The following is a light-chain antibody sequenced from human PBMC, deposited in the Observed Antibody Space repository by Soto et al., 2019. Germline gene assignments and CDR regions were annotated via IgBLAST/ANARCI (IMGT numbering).Light chain of an antibody. J-gene: IGLJ2*01. CDR2: EIN. CDR3: SSDTTTSTLI. V-gene: IGLV2-14*01. CDR1: SSDIGTYNF. Sequence: QSALTQPASVSGSPGQSITISCTGTSSDIGTYNFVSWYQQHPGKAPKLLIHEINNRPSGVSIRFSGSKSGNTASLTISGLQAEDEADYYCSSDTTTSTLILGGGTKLTVL.